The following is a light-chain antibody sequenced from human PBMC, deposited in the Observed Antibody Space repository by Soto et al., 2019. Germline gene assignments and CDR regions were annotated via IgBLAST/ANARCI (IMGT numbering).Light chain of an antibody. J-gene: IGLJ1*01. Sequence: ALAQPPSASGCIGQSVTNSCTETSSDVGGYSYVSWYQQYPGKAPKLMIYEVSERPSGVPDRFSGSKSGNTASLTVSGLQADDEADYYCSSYSGTNYHYVFGTGTKFTVL. CDR3: SSYSGTNYHYV. V-gene: IGLV2-8*01. CDR1: SSDVGGYSY. CDR2: EVS.